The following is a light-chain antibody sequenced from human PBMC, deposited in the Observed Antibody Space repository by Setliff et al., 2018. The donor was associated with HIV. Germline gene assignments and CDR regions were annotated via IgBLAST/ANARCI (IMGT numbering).Light chain of an antibody. CDR3: ASYRSPATYV. J-gene: IGLJ1*01. CDR1: SSDVGGHDF. Sequence: QSALAQPASVSGSPGQSITISCIGTSSDVGGHDFVSWYQQRPGKAPKLIIFDVSERPSGVSHRFSGSKSGNTASLTTSGLQTEDEADYFCASYRSPATYVFGIGTKVTVL. CDR2: DVS. V-gene: IGLV2-14*03.